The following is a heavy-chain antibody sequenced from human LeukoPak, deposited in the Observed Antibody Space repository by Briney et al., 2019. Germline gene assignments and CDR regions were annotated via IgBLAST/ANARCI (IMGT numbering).Heavy chain of an antibody. J-gene: IGHJ4*02. D-gene: IGHD7-27*01. Sequence: GASVKVSCKASGYTFTGYYMHWVRQAPGQGLEWMGRINPNSGGTNYAQKFQGRVTMTRDTSISTAYMELSRLRSDDTAAYYCARDAPTGDFDYWGQGTLVTVSS. CDR1: GYTFTGYY. CDR3: ARDAPTGDFDY. V-gene: IGHV1-2*06. CDR2: INPNSGGT.